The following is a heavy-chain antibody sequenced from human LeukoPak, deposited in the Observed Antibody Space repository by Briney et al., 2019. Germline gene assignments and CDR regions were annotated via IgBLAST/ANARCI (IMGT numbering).Heavy chain of an antibody. D-gene: IGHD5-18*01. CDR1: GGPFSGYY. CDR2: INHSGST. V-gene: IGHV4-34*01. CDR3: ARGYSYADY. J-gene: IGHJ4*02. Sequence: PSETLSLTCAVYGGPFSGYYWSWIRQPPGKGLEWIGEINHSGSTNYNPSLKSRVTISVDTSKNQFSLKLSSVTAADTAVYYCARGYSYADYWGQGTLVTVSS.